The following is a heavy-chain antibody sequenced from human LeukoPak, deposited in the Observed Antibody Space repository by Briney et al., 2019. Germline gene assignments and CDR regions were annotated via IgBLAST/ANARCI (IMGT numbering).Heavy chain of an antibody. J-gene: IGHJ6*02. CDR2: ISGSGGST. V-gene: IGHV3-23*01. D-gene: IGHD3-10*01. CDR3: AKDALAATMVRGVHKNYGMDV. CDR1: GFTFSSYA. Sequence: PGGSLRLSCAASGFTFSSYAMSWVRQAPGKGLEWVSAISGSGGSTYYADSVKARFTISRDNSKNTLYLQMNSLRDEDTAVYYCAKDALAATMVRGVHKNYGMDVWGQGTTVTVSS.